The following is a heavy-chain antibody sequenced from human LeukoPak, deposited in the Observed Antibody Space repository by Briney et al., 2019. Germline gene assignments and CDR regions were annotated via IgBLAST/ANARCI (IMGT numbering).Heavy chain of an antibody. J-gene: IGHJ4*02. CDR2: MNPNSGNT. CDR1: GYTFTSYD. V-gene: IGHV1-8*03. CDR3: ARLRKYYDILTGYSVVLDH. Sequence: ASVKVSCKASGYTFTSYDINWVRQATGQGLEWMGWMNPNSGNTGYAQKFQGRVTITRNTSISTAYMELSSLRSEDTAVYYCARLRKYYDILTGYSVVLDHWGQGTLVTVSS. D-gene: IGHD3-9*01.